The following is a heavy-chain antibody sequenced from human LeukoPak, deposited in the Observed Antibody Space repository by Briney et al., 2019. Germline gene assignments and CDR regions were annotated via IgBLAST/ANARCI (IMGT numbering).Heavy chain of an antibody. CDR3: ARDRFNGMDV. CDR2: IYSDGST. J-gene: IGHJ6*02. V-gene: IGHV3-66*01. CDR1: GFIVSTNY. D-gene: IGHD3-3*01. Sequence: GGSQRLSCAASGFIVSTNYMTWVRQAPRKGLEWVSIIYSDGSTYYADSVKGRFTIPIDNSKNTLYLQMNSLGAEDTAVYYCARDRFNGMDVWGQGTTVTVSS.